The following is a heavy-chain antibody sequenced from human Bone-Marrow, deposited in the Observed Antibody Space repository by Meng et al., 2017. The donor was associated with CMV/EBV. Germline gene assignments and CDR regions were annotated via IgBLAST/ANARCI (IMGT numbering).Heavy chain of an antibody. CDR3: ARASPGYYYYYGMDV. CDR2: INHSGST. J-gene: IGHJ6*01. CDR1: GGSFSGNY. Sequence: GSLRLSCAVYGGSFSGNYWSWIRQPPGKGLEWIGEINHSGSTNYNPSLKSRVTISVDSSKNQFSLKLSSVTVADTAVYYCARASPGYYYYYGMDVWGKGPRSPSPQ. V-gene: IGHV4-34*01.